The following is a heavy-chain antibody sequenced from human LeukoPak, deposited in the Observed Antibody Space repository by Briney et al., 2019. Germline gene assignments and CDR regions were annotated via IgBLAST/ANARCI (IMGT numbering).Heavy chain of an antibody. CDR3: AKDSTAMIVAPDGY. Sequence: GGSLRLSCAASGFTFDDYAMHWVRQAPGKGLEWVSGISWNSGSIGYADSVKGRFTISRDNAKNSPYLQMNSLRAEDMALYYCAKDSTAMIVAPDGYWGQGTLVTVSS. CDR1: GFTFDDYA. J-gene: IGHJ4*02. D-gene: IGHD3-22*01. V-gene: IGHV3-9*03. CDR2: ISWNSGSI.